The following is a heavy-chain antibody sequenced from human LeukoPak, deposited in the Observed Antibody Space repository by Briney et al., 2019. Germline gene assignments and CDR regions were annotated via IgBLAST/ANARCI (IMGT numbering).Heavy chain of an antibody. Sequence: SETLSLTCTVSGGSISNSYWSWIRQPPGKGLEWIGYTYTSGNANYNPSLKSRVTISVDTSKNQFSLKLDSVAAADTAVYYCARRGGDYWYFDLWGRGTLVTVSS. CDR3: ARRGGDYWYFDL. V-gene: IGHV4-4*09. CDR2: TYTSGNA. J-gene: IGHJ2*01. CDR1: GGSISNSY.